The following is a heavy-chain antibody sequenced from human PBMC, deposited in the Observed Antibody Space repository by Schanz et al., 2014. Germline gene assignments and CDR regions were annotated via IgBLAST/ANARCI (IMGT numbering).Heavy chain of an antibody. CDR1: GGSFSAYY. Sequence: QVQLQQWGAGLTKPSETLSLSCAVYGGSFSAYYWSWIRQPPGKGLEWIGEIKHRGSTNYNPSLKSRVTISEDRSKKQFSLKLNSVTAADTAVYYCYDMDVWGQGTTVTVSS. CDR2: IKHRGST. V-gene: IGHV4-34*03. J-gene: IGHJ6*02. CDR3: YDMDV.